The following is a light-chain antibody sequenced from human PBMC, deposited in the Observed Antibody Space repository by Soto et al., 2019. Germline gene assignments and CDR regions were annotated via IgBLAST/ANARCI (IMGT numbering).Light chain of an antibody. CDR1: QSISSW. V-gene: IGKV1-5*03. CDR3: QQYNSYST. CDR2: KAS. Sequence: DIQMTQSPSTLSASVGDRVTITCRASQSISSWLAWYQQKPGKAPKLLIYKASSLESGVPSRFSGSGSGTGFTLTISSLQPDDFATYYCQQYNSYSTFGQGTKVDTK. J-gene: IGKJ2*01.